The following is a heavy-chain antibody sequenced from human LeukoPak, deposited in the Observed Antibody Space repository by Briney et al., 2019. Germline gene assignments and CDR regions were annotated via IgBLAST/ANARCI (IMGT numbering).Heavy chain of an antibody. CDR3: ARDHPDCSGVSCYS. Sequence: ASVKVSCKXSGYTFIGYYLHRVRQAPGQGLEWMGRINPNDGDTTYSQNFQGRVTMTRDTSISTAYMELSRLRSDDTAVYYCARDHPDCSGVSCYSWGQGTLVTVTS. D-gene: IGHD2-15*01. V-gene: IGHV1-2*06. CDR1: GYTFIGYY. CDR2: INPNDGDT. J-gene: IGHJ4*02.